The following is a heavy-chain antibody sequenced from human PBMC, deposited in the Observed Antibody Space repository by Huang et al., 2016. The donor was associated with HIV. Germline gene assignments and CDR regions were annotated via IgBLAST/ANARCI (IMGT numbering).Heavy chain of an antibody. D-gene: IGHD3-9*01. CDR1: GFIFNDFA. Sequence: QLVESGGDSVQSGRSLRLSCRGCGFIFNDFAINWFRQSQGKGVEWRGFVRSKAFGGAEKSATCVKDRFTVSRDEAKNVAFLQMDNLQVDDTAIYYCSPSGDDYFDFYMDVWGNGTTVIVS. V-gene: IGHV3-49*03. CDR2: VRSKAFGGAE. CDR3: SPSGDDYFDFYMDV. J-gene: IGHJ6*03.